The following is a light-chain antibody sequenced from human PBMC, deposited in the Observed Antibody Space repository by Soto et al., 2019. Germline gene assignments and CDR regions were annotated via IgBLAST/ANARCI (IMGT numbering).Light chain of an antibody. Sequence: EIVMTQSPATLSVSPWERATLSCRASQSVSRELVWYQQKPGQAPRLLIYGASTRATGIPERFSGSGSGTEFTLTISSLPSEDFAVYYCQQYTNWPKTFGQGTKVDIK. CDR2: GAS. V-gene: IGKV3D-15*01. J-gene: IGKJ1*01. CDR3: QQYTNWPKT. CDR1: QSVSRE.